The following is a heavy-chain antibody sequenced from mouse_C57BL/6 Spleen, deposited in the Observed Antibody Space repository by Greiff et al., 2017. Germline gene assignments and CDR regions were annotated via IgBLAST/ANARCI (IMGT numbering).Heavy chain of an antibody. Sequence: DVKLVESGGGLVKPGGSLKLSCAASGFTFSDYGMHWVRQAPEKGLEWVAYISSGSSTIYYADTVKGRFTISRDNAMNTLFLQMTSLRYEDAAMYYCERRYYYGSSYDDVDGWGQGTTVT. CDR1: GFTFSDYG. J-gene: IGHJ2*01. D-gene: IGHD1-1*01. CDR3: ERRYYYGSSYDDVDG. CDR2: ISSGSSTI. V-gene: IGHV5-17*01.